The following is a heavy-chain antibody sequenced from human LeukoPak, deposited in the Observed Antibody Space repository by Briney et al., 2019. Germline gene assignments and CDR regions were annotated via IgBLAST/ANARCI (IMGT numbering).Heavy chain of an antibody. J-gene: IGHJ5*02. CDR3: ARDSSSWERGGFDP. CDR1: GGSISSYY. D-gene: IGHD6-13*01. CDR2: IYYSGST. V-gene: IGHV4-59*01. Sequence: SETLSLTCTVSGGSISSYYWSWIRQPPGKGLEWIGYIYYSGSTNYNPSLKSRVTISVDTSKNQFSLKLSPVTAADTAVYYCARDSSSWERGGFDPWGQGTLVTVSS.